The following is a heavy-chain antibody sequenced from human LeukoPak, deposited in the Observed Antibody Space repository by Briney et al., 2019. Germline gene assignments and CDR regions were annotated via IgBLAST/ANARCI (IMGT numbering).Heavy chain of an antibody. CDR2: ISWNSGNI. Sequence: PGGSLRLSCAASGFTFDDYAMHWVRQAPGKGLEGVSTISWNSGNIGYADSVKGRFTISRDNAKNSLYLQMNSLRAEDMALYYCAKDRGVYGGNPIFDYWGQGTLVTVSS. V-gene: IGHV3-9*03. D-gene: IGHD4-23*01. CDR1: GFTFDDYA. J-gene: IGHJ4*02. CDR3: AKDRGVYGGNPIFDY.